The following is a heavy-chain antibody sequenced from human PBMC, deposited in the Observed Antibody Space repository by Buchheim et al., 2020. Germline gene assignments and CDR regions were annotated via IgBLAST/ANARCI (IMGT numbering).Heavy chain of an antibody. CDR3: ARDREVGATSDGMDV. CDR2: ISSSSSYI. D-gene: IGHD1-26*01. CDR1: GFTFSSYS. V-gene: IGHV3-21*01. J-gene: IGHJ6*02. Sequence: EVQLVESGGGLVKPGGSLRLSCAASGFTFSSYSMNWVRQAPGKGLEWVSSISSSSSYIYYADSVKGRFTISRDNAKNSLYLQMNSLRAEDTAVYYCARDREVGATSDGMDVWGQGTT.